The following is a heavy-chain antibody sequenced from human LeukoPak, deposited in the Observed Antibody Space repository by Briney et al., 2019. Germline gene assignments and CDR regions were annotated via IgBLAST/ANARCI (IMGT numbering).Heavy chain of an antibody. Sequence: GGSLRLSCAASGFTVNSIYMSWVRQAPGKGLEWVSVIYSGGTTQYADSVKGRFTVSRDNSKNTLYLQMNSLRVEDTAVYYCALGLVTDYWGQGTLVTVSS. D-gene: IGHD3-9*01. CDR3: ALGLVTDY. V-gene: IGHV3-53*01. CDR2: IYSGGTT. J-gene: IGHJ4*02. CDR1: GFTVNSIY.